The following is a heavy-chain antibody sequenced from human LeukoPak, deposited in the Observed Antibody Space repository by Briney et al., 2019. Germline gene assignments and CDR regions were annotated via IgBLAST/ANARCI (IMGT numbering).Heavy chain of an antibody. V-gene: IGHV1-18*01. CDR3: ARGWLAETTVVTPYNY. CDR1: GYTFTSYG. Sequence: ASVKVSCKASGYTFTSYGISWVRQAPGQGLEWMGWISAYNGNTNYAQKLQGRVTMTTDTSTSTAYMELRSLRSDDTAVYYCARGWLAETTVVTPYNYWGQGTLVTVSS. D-gene: IGHD4-23*01. CDR2: ISAYNGNT. J-gene: IGHJ4*02.